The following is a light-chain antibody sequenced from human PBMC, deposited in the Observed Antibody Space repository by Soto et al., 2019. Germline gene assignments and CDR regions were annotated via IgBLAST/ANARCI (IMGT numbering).Light chain of an antibody. V-gene: IGKV1-5*01. CDR2: DAS. CDR3: QQYNTYSYT. Sequence: DIQMTQSPSTLSASVGDRVAITCRASQSISSWLAWYQHKPGKAPKLLLYDASSLESRVPSRFSGSGSGTEFTLTISGLRSDDFATYYCQQYNTYSYTFGQGTKLEIK. J-gene: IGKJ2*01. CDR1: QSISSW.